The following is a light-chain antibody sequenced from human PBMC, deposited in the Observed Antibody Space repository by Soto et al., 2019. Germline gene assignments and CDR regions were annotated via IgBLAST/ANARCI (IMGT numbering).Light chain of an antibody. V-gene: IGLV2-8*01. CDR2: EVS. CDR1: SSDVGGSNF. J-gene: IGLJ1*01. Sequence: ALTQPPSAPGSPGQSVTISCTGTSSDVGGSNFVSWYQQHPGKVPKVIIYEVSQRPSGVPDRFSGSKSGNTASLTVSGLQAEDEADYYCSSYAGNNNYVFGTGTKVTVL. CDR3: SSYAGNNNYV.